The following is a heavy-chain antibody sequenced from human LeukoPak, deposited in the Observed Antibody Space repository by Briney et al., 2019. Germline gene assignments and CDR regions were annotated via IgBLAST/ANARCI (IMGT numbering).Heavy chain of an antibody. Sequence: ASVKVSCKASGYTLSNFGISWVRQAPGQGLEWMGWLSASNGNTNYAQKVRGRVTMTTDTSTNTAYLELTSLRSDDTAVYYCARDLRELMRGDYYFDYWGQGTLVTVSS. CDR3: ARDLRELMRGDYYFDY. CDR1: GYTLSNFG. V-gene: IGHV1-18*01. D-gene: IGHD1-7*01. J-gene: IGHJ4*02. CDR2: LSASNGNT.